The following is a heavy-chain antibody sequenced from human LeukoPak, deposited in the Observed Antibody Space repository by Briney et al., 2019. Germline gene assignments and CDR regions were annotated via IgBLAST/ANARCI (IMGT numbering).Heavy chain of an antibody. Sequence: ASVKVSCKASGYTFTGYCMHWVRQAPGQGLEWMGWINPNSGGTNYAQKFQGRVTMTRDTSISTAYMELSRLRSDDTAVYYCARDVEYSGYDGIYQRYYYYYMDVWGKGTTVTVSS. V-gene: IGHV1-2*02. D-gene: IGHD5-12*01. CDR1: GYTFTGYC. CDR2: INPNSGGT. J-gene: IGHJ6*03. CDR3: ARDVEYSGYDGIYQRYYYYYMDV.